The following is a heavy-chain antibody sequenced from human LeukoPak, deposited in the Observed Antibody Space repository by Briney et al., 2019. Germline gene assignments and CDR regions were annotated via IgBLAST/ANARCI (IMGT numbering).Heavy chain of an antibody. CDR3: AKDPFFYYYDSSGYYEN. CDR1: GFTFTDYF. V-gene: IGHV3-30*18. J-gene: IGHJ4*02. CDR2: ISYDGSNK. D-gene: IGHD3-22*01. Sequence: GGSLRLSCVASGFTFTDYFMSWVRQAPGKGLEWVAVISYDGSNKYYADSVKGRFTISRDNSKNTLYLQMNSLRAEDTAVYYCAKDPFFYYYDSSGYYENWGQGTLVTVSS.